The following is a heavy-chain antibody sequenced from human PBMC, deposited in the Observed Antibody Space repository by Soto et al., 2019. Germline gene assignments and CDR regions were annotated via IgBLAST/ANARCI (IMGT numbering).Heavy chain of an antibody. J-gene: IGHJ4*02. CDR3: AASIVVVVAATAIDY. Sequence: QVQLQESGPGLVKPSETLSLTCTVSGGSISSYYWSWIRQPPGKGLEWIGYIYYSGSTNYNPSLKSRVTISVDTSKNQCSLKLSSVTAADTAVYYCAASIVVVVAATAIDYWGQGTLVTVSS. D-gene: IGHD2-15*01. CDR1: GGSISSYY. CDR2: IYYSGST. V-gene: IGHV4-59*08.